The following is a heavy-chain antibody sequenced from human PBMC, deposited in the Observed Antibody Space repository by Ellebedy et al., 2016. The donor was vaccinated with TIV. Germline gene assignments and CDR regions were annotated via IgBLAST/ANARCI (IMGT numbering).Heavy chain of an antibody. J-gene: IGHJ6*02. CDR1: GYTFTSYY. D-gene: IGHD3-10*01. CDR2: INPSGGST. V-gene: IGHV1-46*01. Sequence: AASVKVSCKASGYTFTSYYMHWVRQAPGQGLEWMGIINPSGGSTNYAQKFQGRVTITADESTSTAYMELSSLRSEDTAVYYCATETPQVTMVRGVIITPYGMDVWGQGTMVTVSS. CDR3: ATETPQVTMVRGVIITPYGMDV.